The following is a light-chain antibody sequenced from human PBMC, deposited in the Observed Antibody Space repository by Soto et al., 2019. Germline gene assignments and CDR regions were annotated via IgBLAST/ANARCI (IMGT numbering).Light chain of an antibody. Sequence: EIVLTQSPTALSLSPAERATLSCRASQSVSSCLAWYQQKPGQAPRLLIYDASNRATGIPARFSGSGSGTDFTLTISSLEPEDFAVYYCQQRSNWPRTFGQGTKVDIK. CDR2: DAS. CDR1: QSVSSC. V-gene: IGKV3-11*01. CDR3: QQRSNWPRT. J-gene: IGKJ1*01.